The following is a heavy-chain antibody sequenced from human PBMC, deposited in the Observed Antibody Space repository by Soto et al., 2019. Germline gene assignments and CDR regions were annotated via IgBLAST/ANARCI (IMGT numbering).Heavy chain of an antibody. D-gene: IGHD2-21*02. CDR2: ISGSGGST. J-gene: IGHJ4*02. V-gene: IGHV3-23*01. Sequence: GGSLRLSCAVSGFTFDDNAMHWVRQAPEKGLEWVSAISGSGGSTYYADSVKGRFTISRDNSKNTLYLQMNSLRAEDTAVYYCARDRTVVTLRFDYWGQGTLVTVSS. CDR3: ARDRTVVTLRFDY. CDR1: GFTFDDNA.